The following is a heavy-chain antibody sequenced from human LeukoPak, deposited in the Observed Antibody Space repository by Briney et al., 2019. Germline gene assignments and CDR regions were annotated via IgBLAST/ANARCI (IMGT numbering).Heavy chain of an antibody. CDR1: GFSFSSYA. Sequence: GGSLRLSSAASGFSFSSYALSCVRQAPGKGLESVSAFSGRVGITYYADSVKGRFTISRDNSNKTLYLQMNSLRGEHTAVYYCAKTTGYILTGYQFDYWGQGTLVTVSS. CDR2: FSGRVGIT. V-gene: IGHV3-23*01. J-gene: IGHJ4*02. D-gene: IGHD3-9*01. CDR3: AKTTGYILTGYQFDY.